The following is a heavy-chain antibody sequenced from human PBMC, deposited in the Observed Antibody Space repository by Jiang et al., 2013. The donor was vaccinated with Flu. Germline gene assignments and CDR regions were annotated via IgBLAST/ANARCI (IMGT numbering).Heavy chain of an antibody. J-gene: IGHJ4*02. CDR1: GYTFTGYY. Sequence: QLVESGAEVKKPGASVKVSCKASGYTFTGYYMHWVRQAPGQGLEWMGWINPNSGGTNYAQKFQGRVTMTRDTSISTAYMELSRLRSDDTAVYYCAREEVGATGGAGETIFDYWGQGTLVTVSS. V-gene: IGHV1-2*02. D-gene: IGHD1-26*01. CDR2: INPNSGGT. CDR3: AREEVGATGGAGETIFDY.